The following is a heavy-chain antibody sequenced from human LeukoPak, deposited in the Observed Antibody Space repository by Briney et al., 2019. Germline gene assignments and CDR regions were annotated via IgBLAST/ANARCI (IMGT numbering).Heavy chain of an antibody. D-gene: IGHD5-24*01. CDR1: GYTFTSYG. V-gene: IGHV1-18*01. Sequence: ASVKVSCKAFGYTFTSYGLSWVRQAPGQGLEWMGWISAYNGNTNYAQKLQGRVTMTTDTSTSTAYMELRSLRSDDTAVYYCARVEMATIGVWVDDYWGQGTLVTVSS. J-gene: IGHJ4*02. CDR2: ISAYNGNT. CDR3: ARVEMATIGVWVDDY.